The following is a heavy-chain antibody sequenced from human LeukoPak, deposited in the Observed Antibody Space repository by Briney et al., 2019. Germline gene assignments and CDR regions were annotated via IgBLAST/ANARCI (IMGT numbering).Heavy chain of an antibody. Sequence: QPGGSLRLSCAASGFTFSRYGMHWVRQPPGRGLEWVAFIRYDGSNKHYADSVKGRFTISRDNSKHTLFLQMNSVRAEDTALYYCARYGNAFDYWGQGTLVTISS. D-gene: IGHD2-15*01. J-gene: IGHJ4*02. V-gene: IGHV3-30*02. CDR1: GFTFSRYG. CDR2: IRYDGSNK. CDR3: ARYGNAFDY.